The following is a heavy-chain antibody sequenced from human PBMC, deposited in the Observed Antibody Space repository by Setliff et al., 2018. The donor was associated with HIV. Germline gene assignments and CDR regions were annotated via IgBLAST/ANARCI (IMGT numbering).Heavy chain of an antibody. Sequence: LRLSCAASGFIFSDYYMDWVRQAPGKGLEWVGRSRNKGNSYTTEYAASVKGRFTISRDDSTNSVHLQMNSLRTEDTAVYFCVRLDSNGCLESWGQGTLVTV. CDR1: GFIFSDYY. V-gene: IGHV3-72*01. CDR3: VRLDSNGCLES. J-gene: IGHJ5*02. CDR2: SRNKGNSYTT. D-gene: IGHD3-22*01.